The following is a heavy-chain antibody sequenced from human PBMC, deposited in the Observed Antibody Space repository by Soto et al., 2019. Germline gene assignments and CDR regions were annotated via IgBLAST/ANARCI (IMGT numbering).Heavy chain of an antibody. D-gene: IGHD2-2*01. CDR1: GGTFSSYA. CDR3: ASDGICSSTSCLYNWFDP. CDR2: IIPIFGTA. V-gene: IGHV1-69*01. J-gene: IGHJ5*02. Sequence: QVQLVQSGAEVKKPGSSVKVSCKASGGTFSSYAISWVRQAPGQGLEWMGGIIPIFGTANYAQKFQGRVTITADESTSTAYMELSSLRSEDTDVYYCASDGICSSTSCLYNWFDPWGQGALFTVCS.